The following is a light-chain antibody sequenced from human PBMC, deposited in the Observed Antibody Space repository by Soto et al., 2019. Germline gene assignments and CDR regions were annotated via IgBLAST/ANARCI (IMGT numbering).Light chain of an antibody. CDR1: SSDVGGYYY. CDR2: DVS. CDR3: CSYAARYTYV. V-gene: IGLV2-11*01. J-gene: IGLJ1*01. Sequence: QSVLTQPRSVSGSPGQSVTISCTGTSSDVGGYYYVSWFQQHPGKAPKLMIYDVSKRPSGVPDRFSGSKSGNTASLTISGLQAEDEADYYCCSYAARYTYVFGSGTKVTVL.